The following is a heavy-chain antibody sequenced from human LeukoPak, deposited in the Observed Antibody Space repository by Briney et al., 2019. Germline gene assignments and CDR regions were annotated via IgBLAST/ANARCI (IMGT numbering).Heavy chain of an antibody. D-gene: IGHD2-2*01. CDR2: IYHSGST. CDR1: GYSISSGYY. J-gene: IGHJ6*03. V-gene: IGHV4-38-2*02. CDR3: ARSHQAYCSSTSCRYYMDV. Sequence: SETLSLTCTVSGYSISSGYYWGWIRQPPGKGLEWIGSIYHSGSTYYNPSLKSRVTISVDTSKNQFSLKLSSVTAADTAVYYCARSHQAYCSSTSCRYYMDVWGKGTTVTVSS.